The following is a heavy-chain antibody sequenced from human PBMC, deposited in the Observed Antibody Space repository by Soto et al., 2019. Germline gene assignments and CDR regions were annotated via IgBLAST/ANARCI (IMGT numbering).Heavy chain of an antibody. Sequence: ASVKVSCKVSGYTLTELSMHWVRQAPGKGLEWMGGFDPEDGETIYAQKFQGRVTMTEDTSTDTAYMELSSLRSEDTAVYYCATYHGRVAVARNYYGMDVWGQGPTVTVSS. D-gene: IGHD6-19*01. J-gene: IGHJ6*02. CDR1: GYTLTELS. CDR2: FDPEDGET. V-gene: IGHV1-24*01. CDR3: ATYHGRVAVARNYYGMDV.